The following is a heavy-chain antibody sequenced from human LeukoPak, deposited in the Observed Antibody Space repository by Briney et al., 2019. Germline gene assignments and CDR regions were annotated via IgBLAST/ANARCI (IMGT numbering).Heavy chain of an antibody. V-gene: IGHV3-23*01. J-gene: IGHJ4*02. CDR2: ISGGGGST. D-gene: IGHD3-3*01. Sequence: GGSLRLSCAASGFPFSSYAMTWVHQAPGKGLEWVSTISGGGGSTYYADSVKGRFTISRDNSKSTLNLQMNSLRAEDTAVYYCAKEGNDFRNLDYWGQGTLVTVSS. CDR1: GFPFSSYA. CDR3: AKEGNDFRNLDY.